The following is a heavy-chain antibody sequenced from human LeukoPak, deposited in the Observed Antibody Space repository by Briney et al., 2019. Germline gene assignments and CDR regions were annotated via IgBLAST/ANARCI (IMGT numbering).Heavy chain of an antibody. CDR2: IYSGGPT. Sequence: PGGSLRLSCAASGLTFVNNYMSWVRQAPGKGLEWVSIIYSGGPTYYADSVRGRFTISRDNSKNTLYLQMNSLTVDDTAVYYCARAIQSQLLKGYFDYWGQGTLVTVSS. CDR1: GLTFVNNY. V-gene: IGHV3-53*01. CDR3: ARAIQSQLLKGYFDY. J-gene: IGHJ4*02. D-gene: IGHD2-2*01.